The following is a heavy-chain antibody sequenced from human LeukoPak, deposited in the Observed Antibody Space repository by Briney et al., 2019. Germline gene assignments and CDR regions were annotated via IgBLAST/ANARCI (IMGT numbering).Heavy chain of an antibody. J-gene: IGHJ5*02. CDR3: ARCIAVAGTSNWFDP. D-gene: IGHD6-19*01. V-gene: IGHV1-3*01. CDR1: GYTFTSYA. Sequence: GASVTVSFTASGYTFTSYAMHWVRQAPGQRLEWMGWINAGNGNTKYSQKFQGRVTITRDTSASTAYMELSSLRSEDTAVYYCARCIAVAGTSNWFDPWGQGTLVTVSS. CDR2: INAGNGNT.